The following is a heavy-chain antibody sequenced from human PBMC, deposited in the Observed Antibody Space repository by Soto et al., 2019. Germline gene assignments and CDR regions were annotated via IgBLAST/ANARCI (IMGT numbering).Heavy chain of an antibody. CDR3: AKSITARPFDY. Sequence: GGSLRLSCKASGFTFSSYSMSWVRQAPGKGLEWVSAISGSGGNTYYADSVKGRFTISRDNSKNTLYLQMNSLRAEDTAVYYCAKSITARPFDYWGQGALVTVSS. CDR2: ISGSGGNT. CDR1: GFTFSSYS. D-gene: IGHD6-6*01. J-gene: IGHJ4*02. V-gene: IGHV3-23*01.